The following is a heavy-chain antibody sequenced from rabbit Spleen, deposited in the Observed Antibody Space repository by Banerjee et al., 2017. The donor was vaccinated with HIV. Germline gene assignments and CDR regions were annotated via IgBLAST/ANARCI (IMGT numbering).Heavy chain of an antibody. CDR3: ARDRGSGWDEAFDP. V-gene: IGHV1S7*01. CDR2: IDPIFGTT. D-gene: IGHD4-1*01. CDR1: GFTLNNYW. J-gene: IGHJ2*01. Sequence: QLKESGGGLVQPGGSLKLSCKASGFTLNNYWMNWVRQAPGKGLEWIGYIDPIFGTTHYASWVNGRFTISSDNAQNTVDLQLNSLTAADTATYFCARDRGSGWDEAFDPWGQGTLVTVS.